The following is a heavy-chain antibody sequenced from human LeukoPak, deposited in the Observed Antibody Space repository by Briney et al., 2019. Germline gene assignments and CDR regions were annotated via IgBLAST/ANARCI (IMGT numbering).Heavy chain of an antibody. J-gene: IGHJ6*02. V-gene: IGHV3-66*02. Sequence: GGSLRLSCAGSRLSVSVNYITWVRQAPGEGLEWVSVTYSDGTTFYADSVKGRFTISRDSSKNTLVMQMNSLRVEDTAVYYCAGDPGLRKGMHVWPQGPTVTVSS. CDR2: TYSDGTT. CDR3: AGDPGLRKGMHV. CDR1: RLSVSVNY. D-gene: IGHD2-8*01.